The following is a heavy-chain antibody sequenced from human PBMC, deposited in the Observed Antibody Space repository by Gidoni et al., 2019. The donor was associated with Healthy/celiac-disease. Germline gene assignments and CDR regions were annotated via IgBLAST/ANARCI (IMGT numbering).Heavy chain of an antibody. D-gene: IGHD3-22*01. V-gene: IGHV3-74*01. Sequence: EVQLVESGGGLVQPGESLRPSCAAPGLTFSSYWMHWCRTAPGKGLGWVLRSNSDGSSTSYADSVKGRFTISRDNAKNTLYRQMNSLRAEDTAVYYCARDGVDYDSSGYYRNWGQGTLVTVSS. CDR2: SNSDGSST. CDR1: GLTFSSYW. J-gene: IGHJ4*02. CDR3: ARDGVDYDSSGYYRN.